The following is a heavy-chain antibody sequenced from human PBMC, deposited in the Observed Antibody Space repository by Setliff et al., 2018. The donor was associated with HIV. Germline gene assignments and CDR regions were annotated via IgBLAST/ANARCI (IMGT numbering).Heavy chain of an antibody. CDR2: INPNSGDT. CDR1: GYTFTGYY. D-gene: IGHD2-15*01. J-gene: IGHJ3*02. CDR3: ARDKDGFDI. Sequence: ASVKVSCKSSGYTFTGYYINWVRRAPGQGLEWMGRINPNSGDTNYTQSFQGRVTTTRDRSINTAYLELSSLKSDDTAVYYCARDKDGFDIWGQGTMVTVSS. V-gene: IGHV1-2*06.